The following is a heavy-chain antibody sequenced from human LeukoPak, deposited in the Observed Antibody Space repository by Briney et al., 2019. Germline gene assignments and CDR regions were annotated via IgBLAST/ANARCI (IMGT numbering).Heavy chain of an antibody. CDR2: VSDDGNSR. D-gene: IGHD3-16*02. V-gene: IGHV3-23*01. CDR1: GFSFSSCA. CDR3: AKDAGLIVGNYYFDY. J-gene: IGHJ4*02. Sequence: GGSLRLSCAASGFSFSSCAMSWVRQAPGKGPQWVSGVSDDGNSRYYADSLKGRFTISRDNSRNTLYLQMNSLRAEDTAVYYCAKDAGLIVGNYYFDYWGQGTLVTVSS.